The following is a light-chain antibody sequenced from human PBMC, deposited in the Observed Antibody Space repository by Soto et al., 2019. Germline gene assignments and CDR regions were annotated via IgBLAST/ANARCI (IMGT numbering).Light chain of an antibody. CDR3: QQLKTYPYT. Sequence: IQVTQSPSSLSASVGDRVTLTCRALQDINKFLAWFQQPPGKAPKLLVYSASTLHSGVPSRFSGSGSGTDFALTISSLQPEDFATYYCQQLKTYPYTFGQGTRLDIK. J-gene: IGKJ2*01. CDR1: QDINKF. V-gene: IGKV1-9*01. CDR2: SAS.